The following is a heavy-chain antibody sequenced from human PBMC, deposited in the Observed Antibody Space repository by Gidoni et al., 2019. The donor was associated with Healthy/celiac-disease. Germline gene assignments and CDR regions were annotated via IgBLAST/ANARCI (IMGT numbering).Heavy chain of an antibody. CDR3: ARDGSGYYYYYMDV. V-gene: IGHV3-33*01. J-gene: IGHJ6*03. CDR2: IWYDGSNK. Sequence: QVQLVESGGGVVQPGRSLRLSCAASGFTFSSYGMHWVRQAPGKGREGVAVIWYDGSNKYYADSVKGRFTISRDNSKNTLYLQMNSLRAEDTAVYYCARDGSGYYYYYMDVWGKGTTVTVSS. D-gene: IGHD3-10*01. CDR1: GFTFSSYG.